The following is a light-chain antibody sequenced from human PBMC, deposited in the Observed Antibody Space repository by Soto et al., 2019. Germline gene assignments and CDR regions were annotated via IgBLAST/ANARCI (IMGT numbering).Light chain of an antibody. Sequence: EGVLTQSPGTLSLSPGERATLSCRASQSINGNFLVWYQQKLGQAPRLLIFAASSRATGIPDRFSGSGSGTDFPLTISRLDPEDFAVYYCQQNSTSRSWTFGQGTKVEV. V-gene: IGKV3-20*01. CDR2: AAS. CDR1: QSINGNF. J-gene: IGKJ1*01. CDR3: QQNSTSRSWT.